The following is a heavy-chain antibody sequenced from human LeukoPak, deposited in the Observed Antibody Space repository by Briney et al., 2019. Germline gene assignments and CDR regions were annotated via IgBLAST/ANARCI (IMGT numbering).Heavy chain of an antibody. CDR2: INHSGST. J-gene: IGHJ5*02. D-gene: IGHD2-2*01. CDR1: GGSFSGYY. CDR3: ARGISRDIVVVPAATNWFDP. V-gene: IGHV4-34*01. Sequence: SETLSLTCAVYGGSFSGYYWSWIRQPPGKGLEWIGEINHSGSTNYNPSLKSRVTISVDTSKNQFSLKLSSVTAADTAVYYCARGISRDIVVVPAATNWFDPWGQGTLVTVSS.